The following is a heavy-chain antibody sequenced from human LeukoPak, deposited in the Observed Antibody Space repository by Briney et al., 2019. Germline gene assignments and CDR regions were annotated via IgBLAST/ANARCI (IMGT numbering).Heavy chain of an antibody. Sequence: GGSLRLSCAASGFTFSNAWMSWVRQAPGKGLVWVSRINSDATSTSYADSVRGRFTISRDDAKNTMYLQMNSLRAEDTAMYYCVRGSPGYSSSWHAYWGQGTLVTVSS. CDR2: INSDATST. CDR1: GFTFSNAW. J-gene: IGHJ4*02. D-gene: IGHD6-13*01. V-gene: IGHV3-74*01. CDR3: VRGSPGYSSSWHAY.